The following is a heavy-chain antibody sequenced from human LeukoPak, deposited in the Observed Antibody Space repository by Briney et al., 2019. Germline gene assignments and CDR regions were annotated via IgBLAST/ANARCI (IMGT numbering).Heavy chain of an antibody. V-gene: IGHV3-23*01. CDR1: GFTFSNYA. CDR2: VSNSGSNT. D-gene: IGHD6-13*01. Sequence: PGGSLRLSCVASGFTFSNYAMSWVRQTPGKGLEWVSVVSNSGSNTYYADSVKGRFTISRDNAKNTLYLQMNSLRAEDTAVYYCARCEVGSWYDYFDYWGQGTLVTVSS. CDR3: ARCEVGSWYDYFDY. J-gene: IGHJ4*02.